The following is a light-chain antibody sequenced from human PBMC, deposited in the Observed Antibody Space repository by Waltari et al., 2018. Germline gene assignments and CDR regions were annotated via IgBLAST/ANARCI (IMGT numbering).Light chain of an antibody. CDR2: GAS. CDR3: QQYGSSLYT. J-gene: IGKJ2*01. Sequence: EIVLTQSPGTLSLSPGERATLSCRASQSVSSSYLAWYQQKPGPAPRLLIYGASSRATGIPDRFSGSGSGTDFTLTISRLEPEDFAVYYCQQYGSSLYTFGHGTKLEIK. CDR1: QSVSSSY. V-gene: IGKV3-20*01.